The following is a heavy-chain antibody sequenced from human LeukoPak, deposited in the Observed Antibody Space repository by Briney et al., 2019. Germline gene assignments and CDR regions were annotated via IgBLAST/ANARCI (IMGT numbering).Heavy chain of an antibody. CDR1: GGTFSSYA. Sequence: SVKVSCKASGGTFSSYAISWVRQAPGQGLEWMGGIIPIFGTANYAQKFQGRVTITADESTSTAYMELSSLRSEDTAVYYCARSSNDYVWGSYRSNNLYYFDYWGQGTLVTVSS. V-gene: IGHV1-69*13. CDR2: IIPIFGTA. CDR3: ARSSNDYVWGSYRSNNLYYFDY. J-gene: IGHJ4*02. D-gene: IGHD3-16*02.